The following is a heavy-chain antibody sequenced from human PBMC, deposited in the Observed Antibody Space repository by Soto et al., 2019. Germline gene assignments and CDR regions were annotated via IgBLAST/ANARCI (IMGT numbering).Heavy chain of an antibody. V-gene: IGHV1-18*01. J-gene: IGHJ5*02. Sequence: ASVKVSGKTAGYTFSTSGISWVRQAPGQGLEWMGWISAYNGNTNYAQKLQGRVTMTTGTSTSTAYMELRSLRSDDTAVYYCARPLTRGFNWFDPWGQGTMVTVSS. CDR1: GYTFSTSG. CDR2: ISAYNGNT. D-gene: IGHD2-2*01. CDR3: ARPLTRGFNWFDP.